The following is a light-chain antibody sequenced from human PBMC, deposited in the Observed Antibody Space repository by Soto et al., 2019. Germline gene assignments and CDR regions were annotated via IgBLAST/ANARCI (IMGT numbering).Light chain of an antibody. CDR3: GTWDASLTTAV. CDR1: SSNIANNE. CDR2: DNN. J-gene: IGLJ2*01. Sequence: QSVLTQARSVSAAPGQEVTISCFGSSSNIANNEVSWYQQLPGTAPKLLIYDNNKRPSGIPDRFSASKSGTSATLGITSLQSADQADYYCGTWDASLTTAVFGGGTKLTVL. V-gene: IGLV1-51*01.